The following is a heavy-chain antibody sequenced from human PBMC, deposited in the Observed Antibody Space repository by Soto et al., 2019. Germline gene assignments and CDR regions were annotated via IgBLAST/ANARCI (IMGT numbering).Heavy chain of an antibody. V-gene: IGHV3-21*01. Sequence: GVSLRLSCTVSGFAFNNYGINWVRQAPGKGLEWVSSISKSDYTYYSDSVKGRFAISRDNAKSSVSLQMNTLRVEDTAVYYCAREDSIIIPAVSDFWGQGTLVTVSS. J-gene: IGHJ4*02. CDR1: GFAFNNYG. D-gene: IGHD2-2*01. CDR3: AREDSIIIPAVSDF. CDR2: ISKSDYT.